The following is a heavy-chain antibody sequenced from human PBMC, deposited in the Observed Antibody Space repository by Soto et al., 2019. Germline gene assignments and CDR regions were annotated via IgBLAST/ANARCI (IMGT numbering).Heavy chain of an antibody. CDR2: INPSGGST. V-gene: IGHV1-46*01. J-gene: IGHJ4*02. Sequence: QVQLVQSGAEVKKPGASVKVSCKASGYTFTSYYMHWVRQAPGQGLEGTGIINPSGGSTSHAQKFQGRVTMTRDTSTSTVYMELSSLRSADTAVYYCARDPGLQGSGSYYNVPHFDYWGQGTLVTVSS. CDR1: GYTFTSYY. D-gene: IGHD3-10*01. CDR3: ARDPGLQGSGSYYNVPHFDY.